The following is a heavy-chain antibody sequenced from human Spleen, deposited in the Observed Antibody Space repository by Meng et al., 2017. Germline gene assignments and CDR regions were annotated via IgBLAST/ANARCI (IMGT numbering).Heavy chain of an antibody. CDR1: CVSIRNIYW. J-gene: IGHJ4*02. D-gene: IGHD6-19*01. CDR2: NYHGGDT. CDR3: ASWIYSCGWQ. Sequence: QRQLQVAGLVLPTPSGSLTCTFVGPCVSIRNIYWWSWVRQPPGKGLEWIGENYHGGDTNYNPSLKSRVTIAIDRSKNQFSLKLSFVTAADTAVYYCASWIYSCGWQWGQGTLVTVFS. V-gene: IGHV4/OR15-8*02.